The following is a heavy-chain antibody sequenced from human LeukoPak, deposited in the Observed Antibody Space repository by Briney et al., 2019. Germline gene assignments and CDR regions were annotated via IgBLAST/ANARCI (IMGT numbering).Heavy chain of an antibody. CDR1: GYTFTSYG. J-gene: IGHJ4*02. D-gene: IGHD1-26*01. CDR3: ATGATRAFSFDY. CDR2: ISAYNGNT. V-gene: IGHV1-18*01. Sequence: ASVKVSCKASGYTFTSYGISWVRQAPGQGLEWMGWISAYNGNTNYAQKLQGRVTMTTDTSASTAYMELRSLRSDDTAVYYCATGATRAFSFDYWGQGTLVTVSS.